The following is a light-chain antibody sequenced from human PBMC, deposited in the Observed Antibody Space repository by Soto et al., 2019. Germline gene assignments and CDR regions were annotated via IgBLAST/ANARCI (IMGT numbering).Light chain of an antibody. Sequence: IVFSQSPGTLSLSPGERATLYCRASQSVSSRSLAWYQQKPGQAPRLLIYDASNRATGIPARFGGSGSGTDFTLTISSLQSEDFAAYYCQPYYAYYSLGRGTKVDI. CDR1: QSVSSRS. J-gene: IGKJ2*03. CDR2: DAS. V-gene: IGKV3-20*01. CDR3: QPYYAYYS.